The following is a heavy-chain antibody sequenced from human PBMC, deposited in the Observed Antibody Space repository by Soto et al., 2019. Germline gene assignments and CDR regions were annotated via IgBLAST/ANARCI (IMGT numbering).Heavy chain of an antibody. V-gene: IGHV4-39*01. D-gene: IGHD2-15*01. J-gene: IGHJ5*02. Sequence: QLQLQESGPGLVKPSETLSLTCTVSGGSISSGTYYWGWVRQPPGKGLEWLGTIYLSGSTYYNPSLKSRVSMSVDTSKNHFSLKMNSVTAADTAVYYCARHLRPQEYCSGGSCYSSSWFDPWGQGTLVTVSS. CDR1: GGSISSGTYY. CDR2: IYLSGST. CDR3: ARHLRPQEYCSGGSCYSSSWFDP.